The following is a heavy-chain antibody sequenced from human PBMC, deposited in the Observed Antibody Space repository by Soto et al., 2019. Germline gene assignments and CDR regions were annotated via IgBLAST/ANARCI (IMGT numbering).Heavy chain of an antibody. CDR3: ARDFYRREYYFN. Sequence: SVNFFFRASGYTFINHGISWVRQAPGQGLEWMGWISGNNGNTKYARKFQVRVTRTTDAPTSTACRELRSLRSNDTAVYDCARDFYRREYYFN. V-gene: IGHV1-18*01. CDR1: GYTFINHG. J-gene: IGHJ4*01. CDR2: ISGNNGNT. D-gene: IGHD3-10*01.